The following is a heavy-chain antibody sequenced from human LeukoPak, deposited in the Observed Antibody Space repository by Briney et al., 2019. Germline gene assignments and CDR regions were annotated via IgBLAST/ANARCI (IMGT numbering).Heavy chain of an antibody. CDR1: SGSISSSLHY. CDR2: IYYSGST. V-gene: IGHV4-39*07. J-gene: IGHJ4*02. Sequence: SETLSLTCTVSSGSISSSLHYWGWIRQPPGKGLEWIGSIYYSGSTYYNPSLKSRVTISVDTSKNQFSLKLSSVTAADTAVYYCARVRWTYDSSGYYYSGFDYWGQGTLVTVSS. CDR3: ARVRWTYDSSGYYYSGFDY. D-gene: IGHD3-22*01.